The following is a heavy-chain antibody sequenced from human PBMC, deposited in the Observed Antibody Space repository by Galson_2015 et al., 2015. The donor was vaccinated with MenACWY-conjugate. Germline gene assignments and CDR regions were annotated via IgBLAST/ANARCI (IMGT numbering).Heavy chain of an antibody. CDR1: GFTFGTSS. J-gene: IGHJ4*02. V-gene: IGHV3-23*01. Sequence: SLRLSCAASGFTFGTSSMSWVRQAPGKGLEWVSDISGSGGSTYYADSVKGRFTISRDNSKSTLYLQMNSLRAEDTAVYYCAKEGAALGPSQVDYWGQGTLVTVSS. D-gene: IGHD6-25*01. CDR3: AKEGAALGPSQVDY. CDR2: ISGSGGST.